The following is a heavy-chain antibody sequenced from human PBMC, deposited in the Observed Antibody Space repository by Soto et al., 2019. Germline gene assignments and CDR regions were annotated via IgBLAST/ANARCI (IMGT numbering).Heavy chain of an antibody. D-gene: IGHD3-22*01. V-gene: IGHV3-23*01. J-gene: IGHJ4*02. Sequence: VQLLESGGGLVQPGGSLRLSCAASGFTFSNYAMNWVRLAPGKGLEWVSAISGSGGATYYTDSVKGRFTISRDNSKNTRYLQMNSLRAEDTAVYYCARDRGIVVGGFDFWGQGTLVTVSS. CDR1: GFTFSNYA. CDR2: ISGSGGAT. CDR3: ARDRGIVVGGFDF.